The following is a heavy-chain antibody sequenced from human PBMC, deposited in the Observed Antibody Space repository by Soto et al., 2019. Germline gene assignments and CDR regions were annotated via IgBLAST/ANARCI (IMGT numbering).Heavy chain of an antibody. D-gene: IGHD3-3*01. J-gene: IGHJ4*02. Sequence: SPYLTYTVSCGSIRRGGYYLTWSGQHSGKGLEWIGYIYYSGTTYYNPSLKSRVTISVDKSKNQFSLKLSSVTAADKAVYYCARDIFHDYWGQGTLVTI. CDR2: IYYSGTT. CDR1: CGSIRRGGYY. V-gene: IGHV4-31*03. CDR3: ARDIFHDY.